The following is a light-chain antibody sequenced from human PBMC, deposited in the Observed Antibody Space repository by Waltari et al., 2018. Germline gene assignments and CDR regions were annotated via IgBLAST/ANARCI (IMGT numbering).Light chain of an antibody. Sequence: EIVLTQSPGTLSLSPGERATLSCRASQSIYSTYLAWYQQKPGHAPRLLSYRASNRATGVPDRFSGSGSGTDFTLTISRLEPEDFAVFYCQQYGSSPRTFGQGTTVEIK. CDR2: RAS. CDR3: QQYGSSPRT. J-gene: IGKJ1*01. CDR1: QSIYSTY. V-gene: IGKV3-20*01.